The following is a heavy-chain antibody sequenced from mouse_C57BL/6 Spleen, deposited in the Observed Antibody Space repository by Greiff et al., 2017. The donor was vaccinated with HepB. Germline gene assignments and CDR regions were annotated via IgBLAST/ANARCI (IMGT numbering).Heavy chain of an antibody. CDR1: GYTFTSYG. V-gene: IGHV1-81*01. Sequence: QVQLKQSGAELARPGASVKLSCKASGYTFTSYGISWVKQRTGQGLEWIGEIYPRSGNTYYNEKFKGKATLTADKSSSTAYMELRSLTSEDSAVYFCARWGDYYYGSSPRSNFDVWGTGTTVTVSS. CDR3: ARWGDYYYGSSPRSNFDV. J-gene: IGHJ1*03. D-gene: IGHD1-1*01. CDR2: IYPRSGNT.